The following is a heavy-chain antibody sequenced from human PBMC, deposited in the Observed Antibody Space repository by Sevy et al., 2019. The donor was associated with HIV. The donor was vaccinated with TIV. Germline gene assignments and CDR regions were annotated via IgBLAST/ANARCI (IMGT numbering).Heavy chain of an antibody. D-gene: IGHD6-19*01. CDR1: GFTFSSYA. J-gene: IGHJ5*02. CDR3: AKNPRIAVAVNWFDP. V-gene: IGHV3-23*01. CDR2: ISGSGGST. Sequence: GGSLRLSCAASGFTFSSYAMSWVRQAPGKGLEWVSAISGSGGSTYYADSVKGRFTISRDNSKNTLYLQMNSLRAEDTAVYYGAKNPRIAVAVNWFDPWGQGTLVTVSS.